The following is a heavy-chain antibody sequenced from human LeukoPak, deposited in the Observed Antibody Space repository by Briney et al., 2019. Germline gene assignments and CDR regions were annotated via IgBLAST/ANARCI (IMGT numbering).Heavy chain of an antibody. J-gene: IGHJ3*02. V-gene: IGHV3-74*01. CDR2: INSDGSST. CDR3: ARDRGGSAFDI. CDR1: GFTFRSYW. D-gene: IGHD3-10*01. Sequence: GGSLRLSCAPSGFTFRSYWMHWVRQAPGKGLVWVSRINSDGSSTSYADSAKGRFTISRDNAKNTLYLQMNSLRAEDTAVYHCARDRGGSAFDILGQGTMVTVSS.